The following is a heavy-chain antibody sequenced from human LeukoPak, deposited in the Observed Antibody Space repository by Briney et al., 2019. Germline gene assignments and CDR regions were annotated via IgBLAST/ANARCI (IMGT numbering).Heavy chain of an antibody. Sequence: TSETLSLTCTVSGGSISSYYWSWIRQPPGKGLEWIGYIYYSGSTNYNPSLKSRVTISVDTSKNQFSLKLSSVTAADTAVYYCARAASDFWSGYSYYYYYYMDVWGKGTTVTVSS. D-gene: IGHD3-3*01. CDR2: IYYSGST. CDR1: GGSISSYY. V-gene: IGHV4-59*01. CDR3: ARAASDFWSGYSYYYYYYMDV. J-gene: IGHJ6*03.